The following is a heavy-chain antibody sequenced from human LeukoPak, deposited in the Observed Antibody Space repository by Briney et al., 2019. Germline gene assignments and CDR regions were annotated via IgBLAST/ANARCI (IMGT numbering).Heavy chain of an antibody. CDR3: ARGPPMTTVTTYYYYYMDV. J-gene: IGHJ6*03. CDR1: GGSISSYY. Sequence: SETLSLTCTVSGGSISSYYWSWIRQPPGKGLEWLGYIYYSGSTNYNPSLKSRVTISVATSKNQFSLKLSSVTAADTAVYYCARGPPMTTVTTYYYYYMDVWGKGATVTVSS. V-gene: IGHV4-59*01. CDR2: IYYSGST. D-gene: IGHD4-11*01.